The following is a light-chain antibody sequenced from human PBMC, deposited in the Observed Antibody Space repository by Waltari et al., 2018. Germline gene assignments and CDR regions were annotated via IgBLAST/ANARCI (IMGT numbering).Light chain of an antibody. Sequence: DIVLTQSPGTLSLSPGERATLSCRASDIMGRTLAWYQQKPGQPPRLLVYDASSRATGIPKRVSGSGSGTDFSLTISRLEPEDFAVYFCQKYGTRPATFGQGTKVEI. J-gene: IGKJ1*01. CDR3: QKYGTRPAT. CDR2: DAS. CDR1: DIMGRT. V-gene: IGKV3-20*01.